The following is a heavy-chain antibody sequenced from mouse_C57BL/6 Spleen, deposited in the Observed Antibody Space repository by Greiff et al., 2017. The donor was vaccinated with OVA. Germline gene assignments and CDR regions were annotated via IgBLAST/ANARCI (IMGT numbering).Heavy chain of an antibody. D-gene: IGHD4-1*01. Sequence: EVQLQQSGPGLVKPSQSLSLTCSVTGYSITSGYYWNWIRQFPGNKLEWMGYISYDGSNNYNPSLKNRISITRDTSKNQFFLKLSSVTTEDTATYYCGRGGLGPGYFDVWGTGTTVTVAS. CDR1: GYSITSGYY. J-gene: IGHJ1*03. CDR3: GRGGLGPGYFDV. CDR2: ISYDGSN. V-gene: IGHV3-6*01.